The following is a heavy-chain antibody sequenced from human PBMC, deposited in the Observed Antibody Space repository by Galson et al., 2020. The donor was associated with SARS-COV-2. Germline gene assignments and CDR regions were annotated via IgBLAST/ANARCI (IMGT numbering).Heavy chain of an antibody. CDR3: AREENFFLVVTATRMCYFDY. D-gene: IGHD2-21*02. CDR2: ISHSERP. Sequence: TLSLTRPVPGTPISSGSYPWHWIRQPPGQGLEWIGYISHSERPYYNPSLKSRLPITVDTSKNHFSLKLSSVTAADTAVYYCAREENFFLVVTATRMCYFDYWGRGTLATVSS. V-gene: IGHV4-30-2*01. J-gene: IGHJ4*02. CDR1: GTPISSGSYP.